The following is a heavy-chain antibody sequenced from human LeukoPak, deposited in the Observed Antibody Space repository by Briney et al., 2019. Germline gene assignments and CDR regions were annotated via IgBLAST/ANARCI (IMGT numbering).Heavy chain of an antibody. CDR3: ARDRSMGATIVPFFDY. Sequence: SETLSLTCTVSGGSISSYYWSWIRQPAGKGLEWIGRIYTSGSTNYNPSLKSRVTMSVDTSKNQFSLKLSSVTAADTAVYYCARDRSMGATIVPFFDYWGQGTLVTVSP. CDR2: IYTSGST. J-gene: IGHJ4*02. D-gene: IGHD1-26*01. V-gene: IGHV4-4*07. CDR1: GGSISSYY.